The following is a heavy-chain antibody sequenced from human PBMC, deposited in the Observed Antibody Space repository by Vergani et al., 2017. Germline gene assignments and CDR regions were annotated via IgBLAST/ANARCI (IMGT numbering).Heavy chain of an antibody. CDR3: TWLYGPTGHWYFDF. J-gene: IGHJ2*01. Sequence: QVTLKESGPALVKPTQTLTLTCTVSGIPLSTSGMRVSWIRQPPGKAPEWLARIDWDDKKFYSPSLKTRLTISKDTSKNQVVLTMTKMDPVDTAMYYCTWLYGPTGHWYFDFWGRGTLVAVSS. CDR2: IDWDDKK. V-gene: IGHV2-70*04. D-gene: IGHD3-10*01. CDR1: GIPLSTSGMR.